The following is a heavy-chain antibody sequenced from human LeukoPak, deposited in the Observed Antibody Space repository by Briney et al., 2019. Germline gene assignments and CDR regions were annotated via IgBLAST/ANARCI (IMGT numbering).Heavy chain of an antibody. CDR2: IIPILGIA. D-gene: IGHD3-10*01. V-gene: IGHV1-69*04. J-gene: IGHJ2*01. CDR3: ARDRGTPYYYVSGSSPVYLYFDL. CDR1: GGTFSSYA. Sequence: SLKPSCKASGGTFSSYAISCVRQTPGERHEWMGRIIPILGIATNAQPFRGRFTITADKSRSTAYMELSSLRSEDTAVYYCARDRGTPYYYVSGSSPVYLYFDLWGRGTLVTVSS.